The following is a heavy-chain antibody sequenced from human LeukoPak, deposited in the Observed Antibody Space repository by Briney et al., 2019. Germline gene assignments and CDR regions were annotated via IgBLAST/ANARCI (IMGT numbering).Heavy chain of an antibody. CDR2: INHSGST. CDR1: GASFSGYY. J-gene: IGHJ4*02. Sequence: PSETLSPTCAVYGASFSGYYWSWIRQPPGKGLEWIGEINHSGSTKYNPSLKSRVTISVDTSKNQFSLKLSAVTAAGTAVYCCARGTGNSWYGGPFDYWGQGILATVSS. D-gene: IGHD6-13*01. CDR3: ARGTGNSWYGGPFDY. V-gene: IGHV4-34*01.